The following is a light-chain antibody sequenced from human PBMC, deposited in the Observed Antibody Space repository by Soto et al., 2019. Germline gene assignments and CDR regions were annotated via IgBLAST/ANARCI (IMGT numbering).Light chain of an antibody. CDR3: CSYAGSSTFPYV. CDR2: EVS. Sequence: QSALTQPASVSGSPGQSITISCTGTSSDVGSYNLVSWYQQHPGKAPKLMIYEVSKRPSGVSNRFSGSKSGNTASLTISGLQAEDEGDYYCCSYAGSSTFPYVFGTGTKVTVL. V-gene: IGLV2-23*02. J-gene: IGLJ1*01. CDR1: SSDVGSYNL.